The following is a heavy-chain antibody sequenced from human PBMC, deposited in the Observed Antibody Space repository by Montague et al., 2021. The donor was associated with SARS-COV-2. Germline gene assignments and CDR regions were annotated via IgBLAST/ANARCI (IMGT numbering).Heavy chain of an antibody. CDR1: GDSVPSNRAA. J-gene: IGHJ6*02. CDR2: TYYRSKWYN. D-gene: IGHD3-10*01. CDR3: ARGLWFGELLYYYYYYGMDV. V-gene: IGHV6-1*01. Sequence: CAIPGDSVPSNRAAWNWIKQSPSRGLEWLGRTYYRSKWYNDYAASVKSRITINPDTSKNQFSLQLNSVTPEDTAVYYCARGLWFGELLYYYYYYGMDVWGQGTTVTVSS.